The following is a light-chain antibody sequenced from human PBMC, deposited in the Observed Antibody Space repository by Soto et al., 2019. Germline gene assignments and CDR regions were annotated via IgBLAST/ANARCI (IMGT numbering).Light chain of an antibody. J-gene: IGKJ4*01. CDR2: DAF. CDR3: RQRYNWPLT. V-gene: IGKV3-11*01. Sequence: TVLTQSPATLSLSPGERATLSCKASQSIGNSLGWFQQKPGQAPRLLIDDAFNRATGIPARFTVSGSGSDSTLTISSLEPEDFGVYYCRQRYNWPLTFGGGTKVEIK. CDR1: QSIGNS.